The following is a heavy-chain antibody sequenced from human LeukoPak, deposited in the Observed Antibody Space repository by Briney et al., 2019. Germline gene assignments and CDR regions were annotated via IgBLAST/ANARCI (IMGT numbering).Heavy chain of an antibody. CDR1: GYSFTSYW. CDR3: ARVLRFLEWLGGVDY. J-gene: IGHJ4*02. Sequence: GESRKISCKGSGYSFTSYWIGWVRQMPGKGLEWMGIIYPGDSDTRYSPSFQGQVTISADKSISTAYLQWSSLKASDTAMYYCARVLRFLEWLGGVDYWGQGTLVTVSS. V-gene: IGHV5-51*01. D-gene: IGHD3-3*01. CDR2: IYPGDSDT.